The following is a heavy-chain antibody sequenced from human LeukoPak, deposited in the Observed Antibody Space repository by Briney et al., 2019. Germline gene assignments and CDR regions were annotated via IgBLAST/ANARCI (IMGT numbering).Heavy chain of an antibody. CDR2: IYSGGST. CDR1: GFTVSSNY. J-gene: IGHJ4*02. D-gene: IGHD2-15*01. CDR3: ARDCSGGSCYPEIVDY. Sequence: GGSLRLSCAASGFTVSSNYMSWVRQAPGKGLEWVSVIYSGGSTYYADSVKGRFTISRDNSKNTLYLQMNSLRAEDTAVYYCARDCSGGSCYPEIVDYWGQGTLVTVSS. V-gene: IGHV3-66*01.